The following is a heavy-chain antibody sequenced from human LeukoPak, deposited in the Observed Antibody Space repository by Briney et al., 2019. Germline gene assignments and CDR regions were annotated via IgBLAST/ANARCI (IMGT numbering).Heavy chain of an antibody. CDR1: GYSFTNYK. CDR3: ARDSWNYCSDY. D-gene: IGHD1-7*01. V-gene: IGHV1-46*01. Sequence: ASVKVSCKASGYSFTNYKMHWMRQVPGQGLEWMGIMDPTGTTSRYAFKFQGRITGTRDTSTSTVYMELRSLRSDDTAVYYCARDSWNYCSDYWGQGTRVTVSS. CDR2: MDPTGTTS. J-gene: IGHJ4*02.